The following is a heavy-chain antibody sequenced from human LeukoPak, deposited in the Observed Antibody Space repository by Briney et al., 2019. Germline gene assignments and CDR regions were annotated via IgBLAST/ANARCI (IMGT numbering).Heavy chain of an antibody. Sequence: ASVKVSCKASGYTFSNYGISWVRLAPGQGLEWMGWIIAYNGNTNYAQSLQGRVTMTTDTSTSTAYMELRSLISDDTAVYYCARVLPPFGTVTTFVFDYWGQGTLVTVSS. CDR3: ARVLPPFGTVTTFVFDY. V-gene: IGHV1-18*01. CDR1: GYTFSNYG. D-gene: IGHD4-17*01. J-gene: IGHJ4*02. CDR2: IIAYNGNT.